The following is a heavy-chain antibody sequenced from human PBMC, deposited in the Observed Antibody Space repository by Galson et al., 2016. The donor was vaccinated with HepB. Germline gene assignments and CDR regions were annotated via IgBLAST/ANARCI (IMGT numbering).Heavy chain of an antibody. V-gene: IGHV3-9*01. D-gene: IGHD3-3*01. Sequence: SLRLSCATSGFTFDDYAMHWVRQVPGKGLEWVSGIGWNGGSTGYADSVKGRFTVSRDNTKNALFLQMTSLRAEDTAIYYCARDLGVGTFDSWGQGAQVIVS. CDR3: ARDLGVGTFDS. CDR1: GFTFDDYA. J-gene: IGHJ4*02. CDR2: IGWNGGST.